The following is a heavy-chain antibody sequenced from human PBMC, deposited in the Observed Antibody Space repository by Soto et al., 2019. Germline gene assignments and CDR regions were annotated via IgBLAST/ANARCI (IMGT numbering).Heavy chain of an antibody. CDR3: AREGYNNWFDP. Sequence: SATLCLTCTVSGGSISSGDYYWSWIRQPPGKGLEWIGYIYYSGSTYYNPSLKSRVTISVDTSKNQFSLKLSSVTAADTAVYYCAREGYNNWFDPWGQGTLVTVSS. CDR1: GGSISSGDYY. CDR2: IYYSGST. V-gene: IGHV4-30-4*01. D-gene: IGHD5-18*01. J-gene: IGHJ5*02.